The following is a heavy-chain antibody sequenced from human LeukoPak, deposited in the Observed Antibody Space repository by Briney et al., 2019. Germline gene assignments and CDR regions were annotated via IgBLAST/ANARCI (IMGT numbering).Heavy chain of an antibody. D-gene: IGHD6-6*01. CDR3: ARGADSSSGLVDY. Sequence: GGSLRLSCAASGFTFSSYSMNWVRQAPGKGLEWVSSISSSSSYIYYADSVKGRFTISRDNAKNSLYLQMNSLRAEDTAVYYCARGADSSSGLVDYWGQGTLVTVSS. J-gene: IGHJ4*02. V-gene: IGHV3-21*01. CDR2: ISSSSSYI. CDR1: GFTFSSYS.